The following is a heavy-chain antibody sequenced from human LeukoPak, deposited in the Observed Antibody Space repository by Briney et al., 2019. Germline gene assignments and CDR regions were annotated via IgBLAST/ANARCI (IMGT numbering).Heavy chain of an antibody. Sequence: GRSLRLSCAASGFTFSSYGMHWVRQAPGKGLEWVAVIWYDGSNKYYADSVKGRFTISRDNSKNTLYLQMNSLRAEDTAVYYCAKAGRYGDYRDYFDYWGQGTLVTVSS. V-gene: IGHV3-33*06. CDR3: AKAGRYGDYRDYFDY. D-gene: IGHD4-17*01. J-gene: IGHJ4*02. CDR1: GFTFSSYG. CDR2: IWYDGSNK.